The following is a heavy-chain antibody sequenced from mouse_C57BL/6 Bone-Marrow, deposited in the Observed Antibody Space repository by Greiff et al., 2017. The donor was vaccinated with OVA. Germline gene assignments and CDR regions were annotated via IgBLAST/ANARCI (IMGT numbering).Heavy chain of an antibody. CDR2: IYLGDGDT. V-gene: IGHV1-80*01. CDR1: GYAFSSYW. CDR3: AREGRFPRDFDV. J-gene: IGHJ1*03. Sequence: QVQLQQSGAELVKPGASVKISCKASGYAFSSYWMNWVKQRPGKGLVWIGQIYLGDGDTNYNGTFKGKATLTADKSSSTAYMQLSSLTSEDSAVYFCAREGRFPRDFDVWGTGTAVTVSS.